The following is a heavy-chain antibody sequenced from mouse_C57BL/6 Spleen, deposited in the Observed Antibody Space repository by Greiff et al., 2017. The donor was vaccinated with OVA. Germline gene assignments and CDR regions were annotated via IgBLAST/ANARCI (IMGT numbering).Heavy chain of an antibody. Sequence: EVQLMESGPELVKPGASVKISCKASGYSFTGYYMNWVKQSPEKSLEWIGEINPSTGGTTYNQKFKAKATLTVDKSSSTAYMQLKSLKSEDSAVYYSARYDSNYGSFAYWGQGTLVTVSA. CDR3: ARYDSNYGSFAY. CDR2: INPSTGGT. V-gene: IGHV1-42*01. CDR1: GYSFTGYY. J-gene: IGHJ3*01. D-gene: IGHD2-5*01.